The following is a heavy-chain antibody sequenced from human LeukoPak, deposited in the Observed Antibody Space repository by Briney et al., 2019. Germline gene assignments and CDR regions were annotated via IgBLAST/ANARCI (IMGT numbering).Heavy chain of an antibody. CDR3: ARRRGGYNYGYFDY. V-gene: IGHV4-59*08. Sequence: SETLSLTCTVSGGSISSYFWSWIRQPPGKGLEWIGYIYYSGSTNYNPSLKSRVTISVDTSKNQFSLKLSSVTAADTAVYYCARRRGGYNYGYFDYWGQGTLVTVSS. J-gene: IGHJ4*02. CDR1: GGSISSYF. CDR2: IYYSGST. D-gene: IGHD5-24*01.